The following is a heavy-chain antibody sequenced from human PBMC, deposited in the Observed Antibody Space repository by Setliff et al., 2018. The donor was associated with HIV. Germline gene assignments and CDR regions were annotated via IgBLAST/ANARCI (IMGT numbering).Heavy chain of an antibody. J-gene: IGHJ4*02. CDR1: RDTFRTYA. CDR2: IIPIYGTT. V-gene: IGHV1-69*13. D-gene: IGHD3-22*01. CDR3: ARDNYYDSSGAIGY. Sequence: GASVKVSCKASRDTFRTYAINWVRQAPGQGLEWMGAIIPIYGTTNYAQNFQCRVSITADASTSTAYMELSSLTSEDTAVYYCARDNYYDSSGAIGYWGQGTLVTVSS.